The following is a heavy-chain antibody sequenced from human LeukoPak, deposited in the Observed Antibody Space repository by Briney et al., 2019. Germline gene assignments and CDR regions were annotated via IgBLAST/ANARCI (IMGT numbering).Heavy chain of an antibody. Sequence: ASVKVSCKASGYTFTSYAMHWVRQAPGQRLEWMGWINAGNGNTKYSQEFQGRVTITRDTSASTAYMELSSLRSEDMAVYYCARQKDIAVAGTVYYYYMDVWGKGTTVTVSS. J-gene: IGHJ6*03. CDR3: ARQKDIAVAGTVYYYYMDV. V-gene: IGHV1-3*03. D-gene: IGHD6-19*01. CDR2: INAGNGNT. CDR1: GYTFTSYA.